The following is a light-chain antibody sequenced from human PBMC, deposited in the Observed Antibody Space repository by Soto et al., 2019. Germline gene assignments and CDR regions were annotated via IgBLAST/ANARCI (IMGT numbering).Light chain of an antibody. Sequence: EIVLTQSPATLSLSPGERATLSCRASQSINNYLAWYQQKPGQAPRLLIYDASNRATGIPARFSGSGSGTDFTLTISSLEPADFAVYYCLQRRNWPRTFGQGTKLEIK. CDR1: QSINNY. CDR2: DAS. CDR3: LQRRNWPRT. V-gene: IGKV3-11*01. J-gene: IGKJ2*01.